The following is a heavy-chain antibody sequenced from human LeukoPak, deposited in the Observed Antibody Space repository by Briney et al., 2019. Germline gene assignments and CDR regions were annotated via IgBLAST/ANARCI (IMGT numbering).Heavy chain of an antibody. CDR1: GYTFTING. V-gene: IGHV1-18*01. CDR3: GILRGGSYSSRDAFDI. CDR2: ISPYNGDT. Sequence: GASVKVSCRASGYTFTINGISWVRQAPGQGLEWMALISPYNGDTRYVQELQGRVIVTTDTSTSKAYMELTSLRSDDTAGYYCGILRGGSYSSRDAFDIWGQGTMVTVSS. D-gene: IGHD6-19*01. J-gene: IGHJ3*02.